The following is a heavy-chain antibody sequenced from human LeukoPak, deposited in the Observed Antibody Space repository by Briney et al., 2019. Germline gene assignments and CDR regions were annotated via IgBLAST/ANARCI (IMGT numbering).Heavy chain of an antibody. V-gene: IGHV4-59*01. CDR3: ARVRVVVEALYYFDL. CDR2: IFYTGNT. D-gene: IGHD3-10*01. Sequence: SETLSLTCTVSRGSISSYYWSRVRQPPGQGLEWIGHIFYTGNTTYNPSLRSRVTISLDTSKKQFSLKLTSVTAADTALYYCARVRVVVEALYYFDLWGQGTLVTVSS. CDR1: RGSISSYY. J-gene: IGHJ4*02.